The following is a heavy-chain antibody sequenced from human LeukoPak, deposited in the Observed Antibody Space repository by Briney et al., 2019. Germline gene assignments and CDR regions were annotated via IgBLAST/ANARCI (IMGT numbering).Heavy chain of an antibody. V-gene: IGHV3-30*18. J-gene: IGHJ4*02. Sequence: PGRSLRLSCAASGFTFSSYGMHWVRQAPGKGLEWVAVISYDGSNKYYADSVKGRFTISRDNSKNTLYLQMNSLRAEDTAVYYCAKDLDDSSGYADYWGQGTLVTVSS. CDR1: GFTFSSYG. CDR3: AKDLDDSSGYADY. D-gene: IGHD3-22*01. CDR2: ISYDGSNK.